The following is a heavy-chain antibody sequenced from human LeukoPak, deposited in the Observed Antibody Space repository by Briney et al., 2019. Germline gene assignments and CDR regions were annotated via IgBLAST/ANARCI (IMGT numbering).Heavy chain of an antibody. V-gene: IGHV3-11*01. Sequence: GGSLRLSCAASGFTFSDYYMSWIRQAPGKGLEWISYISSSSSTIYYAGSVKGRFTISRDNAKNSLYLQMNSLRAEDTAVYYCARRSSWGYFDYWGQGTLVTVSA. J-gene: IGHJ4*02. CDR3: ARRSSWGYFDY. CDR2: ISSSSSTI. CDR1: GFTFSDYY. D-gene: IGHD3-16*01.